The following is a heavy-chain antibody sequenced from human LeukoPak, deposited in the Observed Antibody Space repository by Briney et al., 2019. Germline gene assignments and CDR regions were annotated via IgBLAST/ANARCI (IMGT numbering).Heavy chain of an antibody. V-gene: IGHV1-2*06. CDR3: ARTSFGDYAYDY. D-gene: IGHD4-17*01. CDR1: GYTFIGYY. Sequence: GASVKVSCKASGYTFIGYYMHWVRQAPGQGLEWMGRINGNSGGTNYAQRFQGRVTMTRDTSISTAYMELSRLRSDGTAVYYCARTSFGDYAYDYWGQGTLVTVSS. J-gene: IGHJ4*02. CDR2: INGNSGGT.